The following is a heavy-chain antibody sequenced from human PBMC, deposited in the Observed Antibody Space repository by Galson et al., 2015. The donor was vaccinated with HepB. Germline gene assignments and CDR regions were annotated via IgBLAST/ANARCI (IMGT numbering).Heavy chain of an antibody. V-gene: IGHV2-5*05. CDR3: AHNVGSSWQYYFDY. D-gene: IGHD6-13*01. CDR1: GFSLTTRGEG. CDR2: IYWDDNN. J-gene: IGHJ4*02. Sequence: PALVKPTQTLALTCTFSGFSLTTRGEGVGWIRQPPGKALEWLVGIYWDDNNRYGPSLKSRLSITKDTSKNKVVLTMTNMDPVDTATYSCAHNVGSSWQYYFDYWGQGTLVTVSS.